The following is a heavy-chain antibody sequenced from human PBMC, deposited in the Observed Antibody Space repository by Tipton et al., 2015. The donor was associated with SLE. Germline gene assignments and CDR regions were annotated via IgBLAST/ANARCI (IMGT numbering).Heavy chain of an antibody. Sequence: TLSLTCTVSGGSISSSSYYWGWIRQPPGKGLEWIGENNHSGSTNYNPSLKSRVTISVDTSKNQFSLKLSSVTAADTAVYYCAREYSGSYPTFDYWGQGTLVTGSS. V-gene: IGHV4-39*07. CDR3: AREYSGSYPTFDY. CDR1: GGSISSSSYY. CDR2: NNHSGST. J-gene: IGHJ4*02. D-gene: IGHD1-26*01.